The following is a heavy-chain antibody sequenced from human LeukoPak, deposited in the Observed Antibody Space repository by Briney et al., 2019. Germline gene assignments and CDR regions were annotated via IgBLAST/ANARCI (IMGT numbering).Heavy chain of an antibody. Sequence: GGSLRLSCAASGFTFSSYSMNWVRQAPGKGLEWVSYISSSSSTIYYADSVKGRFTISRDNAKNSLYLQMNSLRDEDTAVYYCARVNLEGSVVTLAFDYWGQGTLVTVSS. J-gene: IGHJ4*02. V-gene: IGHV3-48*02. CDR2: ISSSSSTI. D-gene: IGHD4-23*01. CDR1: GFTFSSYS. CDR3: ARVNLEGSVVTLAFDY.